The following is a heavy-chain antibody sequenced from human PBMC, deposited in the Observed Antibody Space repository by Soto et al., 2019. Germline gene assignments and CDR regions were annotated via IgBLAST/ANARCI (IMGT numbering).Heavy chain of an antibody. V-gene: IGHV4-31*03. Sequence: QVQLQESGPGLVKPSQTLSLTCTVSGGSISSGGYYWSWIRQHPGKGLKWIGYIYNSGSTYYNPSIQSRVTKSADASKNQFSLKLSPVTGADTAVYYCARDPDTLGQGTLVTVSS. J-gene: IGHJ5*02. CDR3: ARDPDT. CDR2: IYNSGST. CDR1: GGSISSGGYY.